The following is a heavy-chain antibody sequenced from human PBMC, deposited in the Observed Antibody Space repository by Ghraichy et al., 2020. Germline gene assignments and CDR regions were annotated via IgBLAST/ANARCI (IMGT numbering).Heavy chain of an antibody. V-gene: IGHV6-1*01. D-gene: IGHD3-9*01. J-gene: IGHJ6*02. CDR2: TYYRSKWYN. CDR1: GDSVSSNSAA. CDR3: ARADILTGPLASEASNYYYYGMDV. Sequence: SQTLSLTCAISGDSVSSNSAAWNWIRQSPSRGLEWLGRTYYRSKWYNDYAVSVKSRITINPDTSKNQFSLQLNSVTPEDTAVYYCARADILTGPLASEASNYYYYGMDVWGQGTTVTVSS.